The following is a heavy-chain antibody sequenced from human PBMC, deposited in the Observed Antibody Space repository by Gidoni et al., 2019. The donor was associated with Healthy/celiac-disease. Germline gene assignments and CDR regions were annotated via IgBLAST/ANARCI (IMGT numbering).Heavy chain of an antibody. CDR1: GGSISSSSYY. J-gene: IGHJ4*02. V-gene: IGHV4-39*01. CDR2: SYYSGST. Sequence: QLQLQESGPGLVQPSETLSLTCPVSGGSISSSSYYWGWIRQPPGKGLEWIGSSYYSGSTYYNPSLKSRVTISVDTAKNQFSLKLSSVTAADTAVYYCATGSLRGDYFDYWGQGTLVTVSS. D-gene: IGHD4-17*01. CDR3: ATGSLRGDYFDY.